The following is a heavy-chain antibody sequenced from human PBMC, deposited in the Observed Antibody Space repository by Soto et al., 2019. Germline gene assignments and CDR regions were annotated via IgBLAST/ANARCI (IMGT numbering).Heavy chain of an antibody. CDR3: AREGRSNSFGMDV. CDR2: ISSSSSYI. V-gene: IGHV3-21*01. D-gene: IGHD2-15*01. Sequence: GSLRLSCAASGFPFSSYSMNWVRQAPGKGLEWVSSISSSSSYIYYADSVKGRFTISRDNAKNSLYLQMNSLRAEDTAVYYCAREGRSNSFGMDVWGQGTTVTVSS. CDR1: GFPFSSYS. J-gene: IGHJ6*02.